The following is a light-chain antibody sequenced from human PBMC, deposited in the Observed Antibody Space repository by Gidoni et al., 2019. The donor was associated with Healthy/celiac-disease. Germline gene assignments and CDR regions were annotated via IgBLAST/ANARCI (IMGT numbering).Light chain of an antibody. CDR3: QAWDSSTVV. Sequence: SELTQPPSVSVSPGQPASITCAGDKLGDKYASWYQQQPRQSPVLVIYQDSKRPSGIPERFSGSNSGNTATLTISGTQAMDEADYYCQAWDSSTVVFGGGTKLTVL. CDR1: KLGDKY. J-gene: IGLJ2*01. V-gene: IGLV3-1*01. CDR2: QDS.